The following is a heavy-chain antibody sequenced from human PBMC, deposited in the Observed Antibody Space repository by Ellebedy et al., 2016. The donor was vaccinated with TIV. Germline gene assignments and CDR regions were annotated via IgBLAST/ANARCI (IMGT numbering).Heavy chain of an antibody. V-gene: IGHV3-21*01. D-gene: IGHD3-10*01. CDR3: ARVPYGSGTYTVDY. J-gene: IGHJ4*02. CDR2: ISSSSSYI. CDR1: GFTFSGYS. Sequence: GGSLRLXCAASGFTFSGYSMNWVRQAPGKGLQWLSSISSSSSYIYYADSVKGRFTISRDNAKNSLYLQMNSLRGEDTAVYYCARVPYGSGTYTVDYWGQGTLVTVSS.